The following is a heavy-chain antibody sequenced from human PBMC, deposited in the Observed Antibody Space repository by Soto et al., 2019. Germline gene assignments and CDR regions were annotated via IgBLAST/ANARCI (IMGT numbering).Heavy chain of an antibody. V-gene: IGHV4-31*03. CDR3: ARDGGRWGLFDP. D-gene: IGHD7-27*01. CDR2: IYYSGST. Sequence: SETLSLTCTVSGGSISSGGYYWSWIRQHPGKGLEWIGYIYYSGSTYYNPSLKSRVTISVDTSKNQFSLKLSSVTAADTAVYYCARDGGRWGLFDPWGQGTLVTVSS. J-gene: IGHJ5*02. CDR1: GGSISSGGYY.